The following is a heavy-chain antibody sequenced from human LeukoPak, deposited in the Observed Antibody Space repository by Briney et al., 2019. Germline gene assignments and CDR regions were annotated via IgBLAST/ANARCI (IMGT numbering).Heavy chain of an antibody. Sequence: PGGSLRLSCAASGFTFSSYSMNWVRQAPGKGLEWVSYIISSSSTIYYADSVKGRFTISRDNAKNSLYLQMNSLRAEDTAVYYCARETYYDFWSGYYRPVVLSGADGYWGQGTLVTVSS. CDR3: ARETYYDFWSGYYRPVVLSGADGY. CDR1: GFTFSSYS. CDR2: IISSSSTI. V-gene: IGHV3-48*01. D-gene: IGHD3-3*01. J-gene: IGHJ4*02.